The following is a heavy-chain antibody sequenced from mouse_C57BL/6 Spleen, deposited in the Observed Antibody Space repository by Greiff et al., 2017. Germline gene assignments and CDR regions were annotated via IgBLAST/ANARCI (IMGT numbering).Heavy chain of an antibody. V-gene: IGHV1-76*01. CDR3: ARRDYSNSYYFDY. CDR2: IYPGSGNT. CDR1: GYTFTDYY. D-gene: IGHD2-5*01. Sequence: QVQLQQSGAELVRPGASVKLSCKASGYTFTDYYINWVKQRPGQGLEWIARIYPGSGNTYYNEKFKGKPTLTAEKSSSTAYMQLSSLTSEDSAVYFCARRDYSNSYYFDYWGQGTTLTVSS. J-gene: IGHJ2*01.